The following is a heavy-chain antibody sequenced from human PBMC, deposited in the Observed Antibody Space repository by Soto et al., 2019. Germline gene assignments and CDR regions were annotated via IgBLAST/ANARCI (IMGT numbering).Heavy chain of an antibody. Sequence: GESLKISWKTSGYNFAGYWIGWVRQMPGKGLEWLGIIFPGDSDTKYSPSFQGQVIISADKSIRTAYLQWSSLKASDTAIYYCARQSGMDVWGQGTTVTVSS. V-gene: IGHV5-51*01. D-gene: IGHD5-12*01. CDR3: ARQSGMDV. CDR2: IFPGDSDT. J-gene: IGHJ6*02. CDR1: GYNFAGYW.